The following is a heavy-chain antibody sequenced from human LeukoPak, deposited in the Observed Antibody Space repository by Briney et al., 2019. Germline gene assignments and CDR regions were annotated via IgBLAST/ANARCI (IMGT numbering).Heavy chain of an antibody. V-gene: IGHV3-48*01. D-gene: IGHD3-3*02. CDR2: ISSSSSTI. CDR3: ARGGDHFWSGSDFAY. Sequence: GGSLRLSCAASGFTFSSYSMNWVRQAPGKGLEWVSYISSSSSTIYYADSVKGRFTISRDNVKNSRYLQMNSLRAEDTAVYYCARGGDHFWSGSDFAYWGQGTLVTVSS. CDR1: GFTFSSYS. J-gene: IGHJ4*02.